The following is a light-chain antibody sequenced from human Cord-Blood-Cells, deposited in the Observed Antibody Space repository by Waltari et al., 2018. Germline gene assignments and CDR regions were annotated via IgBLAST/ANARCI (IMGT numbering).Light chain of an antibody. CDR3: QQYNSYLIT. V-gene: IGKV1-5*03. J-gene: IGKJ5*01. Sequence: DIQMTKSPSTLSASVGDRVTITCRASQSISSWLAWYQQKPGKAPKLLIYKASSLESGVPSRFSGSGSGTEFTLTISSLQPDDFATYYCQQYNSYLITFGQGTRLEIK. CDR1: QSISSW. CDR2: KAS.